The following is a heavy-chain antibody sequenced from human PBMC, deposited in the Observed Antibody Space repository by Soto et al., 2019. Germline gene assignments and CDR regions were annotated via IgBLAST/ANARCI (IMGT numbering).Heavy chain of an antibody. D-gene: IGHD3-9*01. V-gene: IGHV4-4*07. J-gene: IGHJ5*02. Sequence: SETLSLTCTVSGGSISSYYWSWIREPAGKGLEWIGRIYTSGSTNYNPSLKSRVTMSVETSKNQFSLKPSSVTAADTAVYYCARGRRGSYYDILTGPYNWFDPWGKGTLATVPS. CDR2: IYTSGST. CDR3: ARGRRGSYYDILTGPYNWFDP. CDR1: GGSISSYY.